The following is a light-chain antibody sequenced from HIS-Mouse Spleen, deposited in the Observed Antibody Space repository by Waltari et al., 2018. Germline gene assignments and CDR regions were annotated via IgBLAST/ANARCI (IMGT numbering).Light chain of an antibody. J-gene: IGLJ2*01. Sequence: SYELTQPPSVSVSPGQTARITCSGAAFPTKFASLYQQKSGQAPVLVIYEDSKRPSGIPERFSGSSSGTMATLTISGAQVEDEADYYCYSTDSSGNHRVFGGGTKLTVL. CDR2: EDS. V-gene: IGLV3-10*01. CDR1: AFPTKF. CDR3: YSTDSSGNHRV.